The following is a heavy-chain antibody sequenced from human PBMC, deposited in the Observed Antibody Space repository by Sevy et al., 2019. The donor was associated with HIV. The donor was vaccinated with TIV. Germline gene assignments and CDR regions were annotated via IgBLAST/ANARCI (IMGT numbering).Heavy chain of an antibody. Sequence: GGSLRLSCTESGFTFSNFGMHWVRQVPGKGLEWVTFIRYDGSNKYYAASVKGRFTISRDDSKNTLYLQMDSLRAEDTAIYYCAKDLAGPGRRYFDYWGQGTLVTVSS. CDR1: GFTFSNFG. J-gene: IGHJ4*02. V-gene: IGHV3-30*02. D-gene: IGHD6-13*01. CDR3: AKDLAGPGRRYFDY. CDR2: IRYDGSNK.